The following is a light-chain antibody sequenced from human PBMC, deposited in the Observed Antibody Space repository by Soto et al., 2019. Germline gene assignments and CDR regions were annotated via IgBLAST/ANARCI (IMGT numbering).Light chain of an antibody. CDR2: DVS. Sequence: QSALTQPASVSGSPGQSITISCTGTSSDVGGYKYVSWYQQHPGKAPKLMIYDVSYRPSGVPNRFSGSKSGNTASLTISGLQVEDEADYYCSSYTTSSTPGVFGGGTKLTVL. V-gene: IGLV2-14*03. CDR3: SSYTTSSTPGV. CDR1: SSDVGGYKY. J-gene: IGLJ3*02.